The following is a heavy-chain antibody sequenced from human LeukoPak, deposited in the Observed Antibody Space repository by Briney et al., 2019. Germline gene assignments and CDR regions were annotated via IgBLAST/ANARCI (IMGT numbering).Heavy chain of an antibody. CDR3: AAAGGTDSGTFDH. CDR2: IYHSGST. D-gene: IGHD5-12*01. J-gene: IGHJ4*02. V-gene: IGHV4-30-2*02. Sequence: PSETLSLTCAVSGGSISSGGYSWSWIRQPPGKGLEWIGYIYHSGSTYYNPSLKSRVTISVDRSKNQFSLKLNSVTAADTAVYYCAAAGGTDSGTFDHWGQGTLVTVSS. CDR1: GGSISSGGYS.